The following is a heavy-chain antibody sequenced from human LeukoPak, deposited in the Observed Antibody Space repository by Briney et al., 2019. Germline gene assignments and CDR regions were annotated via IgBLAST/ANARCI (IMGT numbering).Heavy chain of an antibody. V-gene: IGHV4-59*02. Sequence: SETLSLTCTASGGSVSSYYWSWVRQPPGQGLEWIGYVYYGGTTSYSPSLKSRVTISIDRSKNQSSLTLFSVTAADTAIYYWARDCTGGSCYPPSDAFDIWGEGTKVTVSS. CDR2: VYYGGTT. CDR1: GGSVSSYY. CDR3: ARDCTGGSCYPPSDAFDI. J-gene: IGHJ3*02. D-gene: IGHD2-15*01.